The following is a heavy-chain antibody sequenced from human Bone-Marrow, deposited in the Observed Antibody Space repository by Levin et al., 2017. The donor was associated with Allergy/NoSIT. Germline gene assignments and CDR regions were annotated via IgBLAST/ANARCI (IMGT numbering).Heavy chain of an antibody. CDR3: AGYWAYYYGMDV. D-gene: IGHD5-18*01. V-gene: IGHV3-74*01. Sequence: PGGSLRLSCAASGFTFSSYWMHWVRQAPGKGLVWVSRINSDGSSTYYADSVKGRFTISRDNAKNTLFLQTNSLRAEDTAVYYCAGYWAYYYGMDVWGQGTTVTVSS. CDR1: GFTFSSYW. J-gene: IGHJ6*02. CDR2: INSDGSST.